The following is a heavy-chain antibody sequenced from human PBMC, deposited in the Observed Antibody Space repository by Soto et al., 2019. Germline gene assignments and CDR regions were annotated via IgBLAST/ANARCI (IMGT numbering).Heavy chain of an antibody. CDR2: ISYTGST. J-gene: IGHJ3*01. CDR1: GGSVSSGSHY. D-gene: IGHD1-1*01. CDR3: ARDRSDNLNSFDASDV. Sequence: SETLSLTCTISGGSVSSGSHYWSWIRQPPGKGLEWIAYISYTGSTAYNPSLKSRVTISVDMSKKQFSLRLDSVTAADTAVYYCARDRSDNLNSFDASDVWGQGTKVTVSS. V-gene: IGHV4-61*01.